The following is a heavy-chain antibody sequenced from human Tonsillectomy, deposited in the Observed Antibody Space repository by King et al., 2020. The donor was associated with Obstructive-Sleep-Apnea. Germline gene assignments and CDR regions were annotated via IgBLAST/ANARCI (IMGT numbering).Heavy chain of an antibody. V-gene: IGHV4-59*08. CDR2: IYYLGST. Sequence: QVQLQESGPGLVKPSETLSLTCSVSGDSVSHYYWSWIRQPPGKGLEWIGYIYYLGSTNYNRSLKSRVTISLDSSKKQFSLHMTSVTAADTAVYFCARRGPGYFDYWGPGTLVTVSS. J-gene: IGHJ4*02. CDR1: GDSVSHYY. CDR3: ARRGPGYFDY.